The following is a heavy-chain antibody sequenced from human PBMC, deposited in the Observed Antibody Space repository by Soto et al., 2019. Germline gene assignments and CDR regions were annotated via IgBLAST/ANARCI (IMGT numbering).Heavy chain of an antibody. CDR1: GFTFSSYA. CDR3: AKDSSSSSWYWFDP. Sequence: GGSLRLSCAASGFTFSSYAMSWVRQAPGKGLEWVSAISGSGGSTYYADSVKGRFTISRDNSKNTLYLQMNSLGAEDTAVYYCAKDSSSSSWYWFDPWGQGTLVTVSS. V-gene: IGHV3-23*01. D-gene: IGHD6-13*01. J-gene: IGHJ5*02. CDR2: ISGSGGST.